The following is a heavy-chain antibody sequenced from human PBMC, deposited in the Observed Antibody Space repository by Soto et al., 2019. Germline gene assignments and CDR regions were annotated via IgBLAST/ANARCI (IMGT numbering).Heavy chain of an antibody. CDR3: ARDSFSLDDDYYYVMYV. V-gene: IGHV3-30-3*01. D-gene: IGHD1-1*01. CDR1: GFTFSSYA. J-gene: IGHJ6*02. CDR2: ISYDGSNK. Sequence: GGSLRLSCAASGFTFSSYAMHWVRQAPGKGLEWVAVISYDGSNKYYADSVKGRFTISRDNSKNTLYLQMNSLRAEDTAVYYCARDSFSLDDDYYYVMYVCAQGTTVPVSS.